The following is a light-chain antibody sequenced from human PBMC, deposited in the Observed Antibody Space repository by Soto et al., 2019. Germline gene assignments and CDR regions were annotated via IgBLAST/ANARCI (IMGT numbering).Light chain of an antibody. V-gene: IGLV2-14*03. Sequence: QSALTQPASVSGSPGQSITIACTGTNNDVGAYNYVSWYQQHPGKVPKLIIHDVSSRPAGVSNRFSGSKSGNTASLTISGLQTEDEADYYCGSCTTSNTVVFGGGTKVTVL. J-gene: IGLJ2*01. CDR2: DVS. CDR1: NNDVGAYNY. CDR3: GSCTTSNTVV.